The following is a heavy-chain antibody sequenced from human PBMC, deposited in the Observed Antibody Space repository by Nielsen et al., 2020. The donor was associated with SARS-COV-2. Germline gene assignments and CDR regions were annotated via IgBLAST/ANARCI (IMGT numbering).Heavy chain of an antibody. CDR2: VSHSGSI. Sequence: VSQAPGKGLEWIGEVSHSGSINYNPSLKSRVTLSMDKSRRQFSLRLTSVSAADTAVYFCARGDLVVVPSPILGLGPFFYYFYLDVWGKGTTVTVSS. D-gene: IGHD2-2*01. CDR3: ARGDLVVVPSPILGLGPFFYYFYLDV. V-gene: IGHV4-4*01. J-gene: IGHJ6*03.